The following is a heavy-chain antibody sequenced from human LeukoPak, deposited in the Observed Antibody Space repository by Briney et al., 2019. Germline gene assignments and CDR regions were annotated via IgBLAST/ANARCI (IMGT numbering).Heavy chain of an antibody. CDR1: AFTFSSYS. CDR3: ARDWPTIAAAGTIPEYFQH. Sequence: PGGSLRLSCAASAFTFSSYSMNWVRQAPGKGLEWVSSISSSSSYIYYADSVKGRFTISRDNAKNSLYLQMNSLRAEDTAVYYCARDWPTIAAAGTIPEYFQHWGQGTLVTVSS. D-gene: IGHD6-13*01. CDR2: ISSSSSYI. V-gene: IGHV3-21*01. J-gene: IGHJ1*01.